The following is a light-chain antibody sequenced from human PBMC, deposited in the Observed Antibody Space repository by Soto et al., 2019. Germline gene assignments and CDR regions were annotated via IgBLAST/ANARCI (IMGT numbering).Light chain of an antibody. CDR1: QIISSN. Sequence: EIVMTQSPATLSVSPGERATLSCRASQIISSNLAWYQQKPGQAPRLLIYGASTRATGIPARFSGSGSGTYFTLNISSLQSEDFAVYYCQQYNNWPPATFGPGTKVDIK. CDR2: GAS. J-gene: IGKJ3*01. V-gene: IGKV3-15*01. CDR3: QQYNNWPPAT.